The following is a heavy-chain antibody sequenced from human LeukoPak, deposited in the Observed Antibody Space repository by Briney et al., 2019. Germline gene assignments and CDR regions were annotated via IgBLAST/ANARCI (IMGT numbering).Heavy chain of an antibody. Sequence: SETLSLTCTVSGGSISSSSYSWGWIRQPPGKGLEWIGSIYYSGSTYYNPSLKSRVTISVDTSKNQFSLKLSSVTAADTAVYYCARHASMATSRGDFDYWGQGTLVTVSS. D-gene: IGHD5-24*01. CDR1: GGSISSSSYS. V-gene: IGHV4-39*01. CDR2: IYYSGST. J-gene: IGHJ4*02. CDR3: ARHASMATSRGDFDY.